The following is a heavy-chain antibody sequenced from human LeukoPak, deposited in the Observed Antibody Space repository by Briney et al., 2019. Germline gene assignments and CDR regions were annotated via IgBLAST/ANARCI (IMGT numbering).Heavy chain of an antibody. CDR3: AKPTAMVTFGYYYGMDV. Sequence: PGGSLRLSCAASGFTFSDYYMSWIRQAPGKGLEWVSYISSSGSTTYYADSVKGRFTISRDNSKNTLYLQMNSLRAEDTAVYYCAKPTAMVTFGYYYGMDVWGQGTTVTVSS. J-gene: IGHJ6*02. V-gene: IGHV3-11*01. CDR1: GFTFSDYY. D-gene: IGHD5-18*01. CDR2: ISSSGSTT.